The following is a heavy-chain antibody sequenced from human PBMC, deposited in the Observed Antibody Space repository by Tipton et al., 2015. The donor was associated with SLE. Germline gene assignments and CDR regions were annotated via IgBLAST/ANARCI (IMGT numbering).Heavy chain of an antibody. V-gene: IGHV4-34*01. CDR3: ARIVFSSGSLYYYYYGMDV. J-gene: IGHJ6*02. D-gene: IGHD6-19*01. Sequence: TLSLTCAVYGGSFSGYYWSWIRQPPGKGLEWIGEINHGGSTNYNPSLKSRVTISVDTSKNQFSLKLSSVTAADTAVYYCARIVFSSGSLYYYYYGMDVWGQGTTVTVSS. CDR2: INHGGST. CDR1: GGSFSGYY.